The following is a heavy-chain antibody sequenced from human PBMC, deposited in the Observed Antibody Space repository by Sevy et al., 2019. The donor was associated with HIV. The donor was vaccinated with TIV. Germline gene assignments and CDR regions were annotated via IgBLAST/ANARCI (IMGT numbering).Heavy chain of an antibody. J-gene: IGHJ4*02. Sequence: SETLSLTCTVSGGSVSGHFWSWIRQPPGKGLEWIAYIYDSGSTNYNAYLRSRVTISIDTSNNQFSLKLTSVTAADTAVDYCARGAATVYYDTCGFSPSLDQWGQGTLVTVSS. CDR3: ARGAATVYYDTCGFSPSLDQ. CDR1: GGSVSGHF. V-gene: IGHV4-59*02. CDR2: IYDSGST. D-gene: IGHD3-22*01.